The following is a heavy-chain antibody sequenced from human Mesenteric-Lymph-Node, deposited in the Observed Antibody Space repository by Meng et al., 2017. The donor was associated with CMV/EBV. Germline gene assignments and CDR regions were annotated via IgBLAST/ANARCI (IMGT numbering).Heavy chain of an antibody. CDR2: IYYDGSP. CDR3: ARDTGYSNSDI. V-gene: IGHV4-30-4*08. Sequence: CTVSGASISSTTYYWSWIRQPPGKGLEWIGYIYYDGSPFYNPSLKSRASMSIDTSTNHFSLQLTSVTAADTAVYYCARDTGYSNSDIWGQGTTVTVSS. CDR1: GASISSTTYY. J-gene: IGHJ6*02. D-gene: IGHD5-12*01.